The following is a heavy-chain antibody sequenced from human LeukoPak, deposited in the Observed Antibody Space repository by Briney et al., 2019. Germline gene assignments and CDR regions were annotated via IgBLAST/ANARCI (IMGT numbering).Heavy chain of an antibody. V-gene: IGHV4-59*11. Sequence: SSETLSLTCTVSGGSISSHYWSWIRQPPGKGLEWIGYIYYSGSTNYNPSLKSRVTISVDTSKNQFSLKLSSVTAADTAVYYCARHRTRSGSHFDYWGQGTLVTVSS. CDR2: IYYSGST. J-gene: IGHJ4*02. CDR3: ARHRTRSGSHFDY. CDR1: GGSISSHY. D-gene: IGHD3-22*01.